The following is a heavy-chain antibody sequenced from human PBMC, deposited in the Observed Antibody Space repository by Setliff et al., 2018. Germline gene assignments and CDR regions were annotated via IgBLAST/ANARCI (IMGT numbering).Heavy chain of an antibody. D-gene: IGHD1-26*01. Sequence: SETMSLTCTVSGDSISSGDYFWSWIRQPPGKGLEWIAYIYPSGSAYYNPSLKSRVTMSVDTSKNQFSLHLTSVTAADTAVYYCAREVGTSTSSDAFDVWGQGMMVTVSS. J-gene: IGHJ3*01. CDR2: IYPSGSA. V-gene: IGHV4-30-4*08. CDR1: GDSISSGDYF. CDR3: AREVGTSTSSDAFDV.